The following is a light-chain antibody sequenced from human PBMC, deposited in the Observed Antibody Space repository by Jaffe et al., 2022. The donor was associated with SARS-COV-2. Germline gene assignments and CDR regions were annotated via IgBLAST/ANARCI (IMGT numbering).Light chain of an antibody. CDR3: CSYAGSFTWV. CDR2: EVT. CDR1: SSDLETYNL. Sequence: QSALTQPASVSGSPGQSITISCTGTSSDLETYNLVSWYQQHPGRAPKLMIYEVTKRPSGVSNRFSGSKSGNTASLTISGLQAEDEADYFCCSYAGSFTWVFGGGTRLTVL. J-gene: IGLJ3*02. V-gene: IGLV2-23*02.